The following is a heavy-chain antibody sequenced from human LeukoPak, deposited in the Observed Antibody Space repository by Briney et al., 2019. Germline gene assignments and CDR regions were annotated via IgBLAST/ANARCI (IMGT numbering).Heavy chain of an antibody. CDR1: GFTFSSYA. CDR3: ASAGIVVGSFDY. Sequence: GGSLRLSCAASGFTFSSYAMSWVRQAPGKGLEWVSVIYSGGSTYYADSVKGRFTISRDNSKNTLYLQMNSLRAEDTAVYYCASAGIVVGSFDYWGQGTLVTVSS. J-gene: IGHJ4*02. CDR2: IYSGGST. V-gene: IGHV3-66*01. D-gene: IGHD6-19*01.